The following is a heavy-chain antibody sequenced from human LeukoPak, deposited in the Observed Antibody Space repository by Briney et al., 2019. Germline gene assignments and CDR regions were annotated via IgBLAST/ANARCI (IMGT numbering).Heavy chain of an antibody. Sequence: GGSLRLSCAASGFTFSNYGMHWVRQAPGKGLEWVAFIRYDGSNEYYADSVKGRFTISRDNSKNTLYLHMNSLRAEDTAVYYCARESYDSSGYDNWFDPWGQGTLVTVSS. V-gene: IGHV3-30*02. D-gene: IGHD3-22*01. J-gene: IGHJ5*02. CDR3: ARESYDSSGYDNWFDP. CDR2: IRYDGSNE. CDR1: GFTFSNYG.